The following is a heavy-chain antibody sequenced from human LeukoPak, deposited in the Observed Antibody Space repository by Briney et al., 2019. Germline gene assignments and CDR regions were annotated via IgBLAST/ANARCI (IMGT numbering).Heavy chain of an antibody. CDR1: GFTFSTSW. D-gene: IGHD3-10*01. V-gene: IGHV3-74*01. Sequence: AGGSLRLSCAASGFTFSTSWMHWVRQAPGKGLVWVSRIKSDGSSTNYADSVKGRFTISRDNAKNTVYLQMNSLRDEDTAVYYCATRRFGELTYWGQGTLVTVSS. CDR2: IKSDGSST. J-gene: IGHJ4*02. CDR3: ATRRFGELTY.